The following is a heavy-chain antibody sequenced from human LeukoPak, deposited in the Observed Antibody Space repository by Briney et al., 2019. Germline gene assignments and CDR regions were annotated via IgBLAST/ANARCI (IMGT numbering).Heavy chain of an antibody. CDR1: GHTLSELT. Sequence: ASVKVSCKVSGHTLSELTMHWVRQAPGKGLEWMGGFDPENDERLYARNFRDRVTMTEDTSTDTAYMELSSLRSEDTAVYFCATEMTSVVPDYWGQGTLVTVSS. V-gene: IGHV1-24*01. J-gene: IGHJ4*02. D-gene: IGHD4-11*01. CDR3: ATEMTSVVPDY. CDR2: FDPENDER.